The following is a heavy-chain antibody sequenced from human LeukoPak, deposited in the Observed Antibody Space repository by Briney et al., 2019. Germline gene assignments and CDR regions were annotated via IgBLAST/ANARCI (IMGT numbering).Heavy chain of an antibody. CDR1: GGSIGSYY. Sequence: PSETLSLTCTVSGGSIGSYYWSWIRQPAGKGLEWIGRIYTSGSADYNPSLKRRVNMSVDTSKNQFSLKLSSVTAADTAVYYCASGPMTTSFDYWGQGTLVTVSS. D-gene: IGHD3-16*01. J-gene: IGHJ4*02. CDR2: IYTSGSA. V-gene: IGHV4-4*07. CDR3: ASGPMTTSFDY.